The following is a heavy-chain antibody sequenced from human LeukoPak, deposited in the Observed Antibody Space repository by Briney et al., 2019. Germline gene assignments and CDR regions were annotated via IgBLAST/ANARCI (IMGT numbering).Heavy chain of an antibody. J-gene: IGHJ4*02. V-gene: IGHV3-74*01. D-gene: IGHD1-26*01. CDR1: GFTFSNSW. Sequence: GGSLRLSCAASGFTFSNSWMHWVRQAPGKGLVWVSRINTDGSRTNYADSVKGRFTISRDNSKNTLYLQMNSLRPEDTAVYYCAKDRVNGGSTGYYFDSRGQGTLVTVSS. CDR2: INTDGSRT. CDR3: AKDRVNGGSTGYYFDS.